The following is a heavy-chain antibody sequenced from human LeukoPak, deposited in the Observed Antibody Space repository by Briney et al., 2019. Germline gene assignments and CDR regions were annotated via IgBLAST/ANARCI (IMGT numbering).Heavy chain of an antibody. D-gene: IGHD2-15*01. CDR1: GGTFTSYG. CDR2: ISAYNGNT. CDR3: ARDPRARYCSGGSCYSNLGYFDY. Sequence: ASVKVSCKASGGTFTSYGISWVRQAPGQGLEWMGWISAYNGNTNCAQKLQGRVTMTTDTSTSTAYMELRSLRSDDTAVYYCARDPRARYCSGGSCYSNLGYFDYWGQGTLVTVSS. V-gene: IGHV1-18*01. J-gene: IGHJ4*02.